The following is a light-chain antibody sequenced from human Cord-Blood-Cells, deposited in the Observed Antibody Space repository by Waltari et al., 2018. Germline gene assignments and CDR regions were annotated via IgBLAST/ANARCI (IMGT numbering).Light chain of an antibody. CDR2: DAS. V-gene: IGKV3-11*01. Sequence: EIVLTQSPATLSLSPGERATLSCRASQCVSSYLAWYQQKPGQAPRLLIYDASNSATGIPARFSGSGSGTDFTLTISSLEPEDFAVYYCQQRSNWPRTFGQGTKVEIK. CDR3: QQRSNWPRT. J-gene: IGKJ1*01. CDR1: QCVSSY.